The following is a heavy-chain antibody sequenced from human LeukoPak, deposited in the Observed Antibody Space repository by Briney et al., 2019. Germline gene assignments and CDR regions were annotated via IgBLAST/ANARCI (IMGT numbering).Heavy chain of an antibody. V-gene: IGHV3-7*01. Sequence: GGSLRLSCAASGFIFSNYWMSWVRQAPGKGLDWVADIKQDGSEKYYMDYVDSVKGRFTISRDNGKNSLYLQMNSLRAEDTAVYFCARDVRWLRFVFDHWGQGIPVTVSS. J-gene: IGHJ4*02. D-gene: IGHD5-12*01. CDR3: ARDVRWLRFVFDH. CDR1: GFIFSNYW. CDR2: IKQDGSEK.